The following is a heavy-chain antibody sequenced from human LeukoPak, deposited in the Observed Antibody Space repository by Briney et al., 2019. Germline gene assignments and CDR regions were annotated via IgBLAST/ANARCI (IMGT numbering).Heavy chain of an antibody. CDR1: GGSIRSDTSY. D-gene: IGHD1-7*01. CDR2: IANGGST. J-gene: IGHJ4*02. CDR3: ARHTSGTMYSY. Sequence: SETLSLTCTVFGGSIRSDTSYWVRLRQPAGKGLEWIGTIANGGSTFYNPSPKSRVTISVDTSKNQLSLKLNSVTATDTSVYYCARHTSGTMYSYWRQGSLVTASS. V-gene: IGHV4-39*01.